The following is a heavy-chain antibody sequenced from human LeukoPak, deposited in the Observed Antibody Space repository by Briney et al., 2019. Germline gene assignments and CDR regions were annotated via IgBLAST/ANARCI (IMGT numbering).Heavy chain of an antibody. CDR2: IYSGGST. Sequence: GGSLRLSCAGSGVTGSSNYMSWVRQAPGKGLGWGSGIYSGGSTYYADSVKGRFTISRDNSKNTLYLQMNSLRAEDTAVYYCARATYSSSWYRGAFDIWGQGTMVTVSS. D-gene: IGHD6-13*01. V-gene: IGHV3-53*01. J-gene: IGHJ3*02. CDR1: GVTGSSNY. CDR3: ARATYSSSWYRGAFDI.